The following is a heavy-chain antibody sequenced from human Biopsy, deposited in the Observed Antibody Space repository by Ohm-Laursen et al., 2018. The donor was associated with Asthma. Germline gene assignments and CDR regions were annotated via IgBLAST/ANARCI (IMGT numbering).Heavy chain of an antibody. D-gene: IGHD3-22*01. Sequence: SFRLSCAASGFAVSRDHMFWVRQAPGKGLEWVSVIYSGGTSHTADSVRGRSTISRDYSKNTLYLQMHSLRAEDTAVYYCARGDSSNWSHYYFDYWGQGTLVTVSS. V-gene: IGHV3-53*01. J-gene: IGHJ4*02. CDR1: GFAVSRDH. CDR2: IYSGGTS. CDR3: ARGDSSNWSHYYFDY.